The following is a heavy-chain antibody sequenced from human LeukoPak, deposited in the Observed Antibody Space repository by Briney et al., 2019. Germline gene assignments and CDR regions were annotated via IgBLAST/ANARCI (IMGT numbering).Heavy chain of an antibody. CDR3: AKGGLFKLGATTPFDY. J-gene: IGHJ4*02. CDR2: ISWNSGSI. D-gene: IGHD1-26*01. Sequence: PGRSLRLSCAASGFTFDDYAMHWVRQAPGKGLEWVSGISWNSGSIGYADSVKGRFTISRDNAKNSLYLQMNSLRAEDTALYYCAKGGLFKLGATTPFDYWGQGTLVTVSS. V-gene: IGHV3-9*01. CDR1: GFTFDDYA.